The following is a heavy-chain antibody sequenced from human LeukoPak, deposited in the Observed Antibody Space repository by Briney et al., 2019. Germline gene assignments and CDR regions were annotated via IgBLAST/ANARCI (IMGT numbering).Heavy chain of an antibody. CDR1: GFTFSVYS. J-gene: IGHJ4*02. V-gene: IGHV3-48*04. D-gene: IGHD3-10*01. CDR2: ISSSSSTI. CDR3: ARGEYYGSGSYGPFDY. Sequence: GGSLRLSCAASGFTFSVYSMNWVRQAPGEGLEWVSYISSSSSTIYYADSVKGRFTISRDNAKNSLYLQMNSLRAEDTAVYYCARGEYYGSGSYGPFDYWGQGTLVTVSS.